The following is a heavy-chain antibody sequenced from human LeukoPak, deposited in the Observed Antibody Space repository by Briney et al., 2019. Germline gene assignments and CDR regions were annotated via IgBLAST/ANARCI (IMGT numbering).Heavy chain of an antibody. D-gene: IGHD5-12*01. CDR2: INPSGGST. Sequence: GASVKVSCKASGYTFTSYYMHWVRQAPGQGLEWMGIINPSGGSTSYAQKFQGRVTMTRDTSTSTVYMELSSLRSDDTAAYYCARVGPWLRSVDYWGQGTLVTVSS. J-gene: IGHJ4*02. CDR3: ARVGPWLRSVDY. CDR1: GYTFTSYY. V-gene: IGHV1-46*01.